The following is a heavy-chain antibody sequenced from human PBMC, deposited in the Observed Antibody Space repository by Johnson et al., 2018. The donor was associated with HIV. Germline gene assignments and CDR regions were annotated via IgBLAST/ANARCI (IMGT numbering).Heavy chain of an antibody. CDR1: GFTFSSYG. D-gene: IGHD2-15*01. CDR2: ISYDGSNK. J-gene: IGHJ3*02. V-gene: IGHV3-30*03. Sequence: QVQLVESGGGVVQPGRSLRLSCAVSGFTFSSYGMHWVRQAPGKGLERVAVISYDGSNKYYADSVQGRFTISRENSKTSLFLQMNRLQSEYSAVYYCVRVGPTLYDAFDIWGQGTTVTVSS. CDR3: VRVGPTLYDAFDI.